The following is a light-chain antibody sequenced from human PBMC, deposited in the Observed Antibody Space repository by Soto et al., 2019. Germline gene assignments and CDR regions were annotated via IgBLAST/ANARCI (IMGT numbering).Light chain of an antibody. J-gene: IGKJ1*01. CDR1: QSISVW. Sequence: DIXMTQSPSTLSASVGDRVTITCRASQSISVWLAWYQQKAGKAPNLLIYKASRLESGVPSRFSGSGSETEFTLTISGLQPGDSATYYCQQYNSYSPTFGQGTKVEVK. CDR2: KAS. CDR3: QQYNSYSPT. V-gene: IGKV1-5*03.